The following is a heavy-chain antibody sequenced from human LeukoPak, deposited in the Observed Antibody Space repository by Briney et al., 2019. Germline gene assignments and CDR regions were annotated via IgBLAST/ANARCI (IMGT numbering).Heavy chain of an antibody. CDR2: ISSSSSYI. D-gene: IGHD3-10*01. CDR1: GFTFSSYS. J-gene: IGHJ1*01. CDR3: ARDPGGSGGKVFQH. V-gene: IGHV3-21*01. Sequence: KTGGSLRLSCAASGFTFSSYSMNWVRQAPGKGLEWVSSISSSSSYIYYADSVKGRFTISRDNAKNSLYLQMNSLRAEDTAVYYCARDPGGSGGKVFQHWGQGTLVTVSS.